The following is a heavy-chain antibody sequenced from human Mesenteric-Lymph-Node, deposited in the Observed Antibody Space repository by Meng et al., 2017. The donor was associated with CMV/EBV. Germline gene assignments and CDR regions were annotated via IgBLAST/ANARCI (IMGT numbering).Heavy chain of an antibody. Sequence: GGSLRLSCAASGFTFGSYAMSWVRQAPGKGLEWVSLIYSPDNPYYADSVKGRFTISRDNSKNTLYLQMNSLRAEDTAVYYCAQYCSSTTCSLQAFDYWGQGTLVTVSS. CDR1: GFTFGSYA. V-gene: IGHV3-23*03. D-gene: IGHD2/OR15-2a*01. CDR2: IYSPDNP. CDR3: AQYCSSTTCSLQAFDY. J-gene: IGHJ4*02.